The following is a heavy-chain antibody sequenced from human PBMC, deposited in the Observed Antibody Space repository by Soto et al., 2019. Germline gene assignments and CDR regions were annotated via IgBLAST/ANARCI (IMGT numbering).Heavy chain of an antibody. Sequence: QVQVHESGPGLVKPSETLSLTCTVSGGSISSYYCSWIRQAAGKGLEWIGRIDTSGTTNYNPALKGRVPRSVDASKNQFPLTLGPVTAADTAMYSCARGPRGSVYYPVRDVWGKGTTVTFPS. D-gene: IGHD3-10*01. V-gene: IGHV4-4*07. J-gene: IGHJ6*04. CDR1: GGSISSYY. CDR3: ARGPRGSVYYPVRDV. CDR2: IDTSGTT.